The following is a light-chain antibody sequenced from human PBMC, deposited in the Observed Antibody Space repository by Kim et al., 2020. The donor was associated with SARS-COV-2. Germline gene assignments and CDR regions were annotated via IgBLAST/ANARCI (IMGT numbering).Light chain of an antibody. Sequence: DIQMTQSPSSLSASVGDRVTITCRASQDISNNVAWYQQKPGEIPKLLMYDASLLQSGVPSRFSGSGAGTDFTLTISSLQPEDVATYYSEKCKGPTWTFGQGTKVDIK. J-gene: IGKJ1*01. CDR3: EKCKGPTWT. CDR1: QDISNN. CDR2: DAS. V-gene: IGKV1-27*01.